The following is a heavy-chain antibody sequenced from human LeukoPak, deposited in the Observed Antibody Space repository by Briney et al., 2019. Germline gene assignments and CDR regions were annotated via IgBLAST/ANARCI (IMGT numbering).Heavy chain of an antibody. CDR1: SGSISGEH. J-gene: IGHJ3*02. Sequence: SETLSLACTVSSGSISGEHWNWIRQPPGKGLEWIGYVYSSGNTNYNPSLKSRVTISIDTSKSQFSLKLSSVNAADTAVYYYAQRNDFGIWGQGTMVTVSS. CDR3: AQRNDFGI. CDR2: VYSSGNT. V-gene: IGHV4-4*08.